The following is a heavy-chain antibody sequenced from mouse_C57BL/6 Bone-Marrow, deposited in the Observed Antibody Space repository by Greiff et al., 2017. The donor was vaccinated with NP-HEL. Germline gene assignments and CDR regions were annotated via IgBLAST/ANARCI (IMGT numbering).Heavy chain of an antibody. Sequence: DVKLVESGPGLVKPSQSLSLTCSVTGYSITSGYYWNWIRQFPGNKLEWMGYISYDGSNNYNPSLKNRISITRDTSKNQFFLKLNSVTTEDTATYYCARYRMIRYYAMDYWGQGTSVTVSS. J-gene: IGHJ4*01. D-gene: IGHD2-3*01. V-gene: IGHV3-6*01. CDR3: ARYRMIRYYAMDY. CDR2: ISYDGSN. CDR1: GYSITSGYY.